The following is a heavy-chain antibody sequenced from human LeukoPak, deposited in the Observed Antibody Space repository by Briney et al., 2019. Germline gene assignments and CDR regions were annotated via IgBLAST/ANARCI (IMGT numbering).Heavy chain of an antibody. CDR3: AREGYYYDSSGYRNFDY. Sequence: GGSLRLSCAASGFTFSDYYMSWIRQAPGKGLERVSYISSSSSYTNYADSVKGRFTISRDNAKNSLYLQMNSLRAEDTAVYYCAREGYYYDSSGYRNFDYWGQGTLVTVSS. V-gene: IGHV3-11*05. D-gene: IGHD3-22*01. CDR2: ISSSSSYT. CDR1: GFTFSDYY. J-gene: IGHJ4*02.